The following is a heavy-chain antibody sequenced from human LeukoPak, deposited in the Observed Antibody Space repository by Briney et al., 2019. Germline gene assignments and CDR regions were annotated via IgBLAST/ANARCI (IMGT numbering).Heavy chain of an antibody. J-gene: IGHJ4*02. CDR3: ARDEGSSENWNYAQY. D-gene: IGHD1-7*01. CDR1: GFTFGDYA. V-gene: IGHV3-7*01. Sequence: PGGSLRLSCTASGFTFGDYAMSWVRQAPGKGLEWVANIKQDGSEKYYVDSVKGRFTISRDNAKNSLYLQMNSLRAEDTAVYYCARDEGSSENWNYAQYWGQGTLVTVSS. CDR2: IKQDGSEK.